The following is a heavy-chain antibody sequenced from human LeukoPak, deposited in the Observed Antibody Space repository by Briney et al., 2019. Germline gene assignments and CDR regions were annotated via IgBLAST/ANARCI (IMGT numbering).Heavy chain of an antibody. CDR2: INPNSGDT. J-gene: IGHJ5*02. D-gene: IGHD4-17*01. V-gene: IGHV1-2*02. CDR3: SRPHGDYYSWFDP. CDR1: GYTFTEYN. Sequence: VASLMVSCTASGYTFTEYNIHWVRHTPGQGLEWMGWINPNSGDTNYAQKFQDRVTLTRDTSITTAYMELPNLRSDDTAVYDCSRPHGDYYSWFDPWGQGTLVSVSS.